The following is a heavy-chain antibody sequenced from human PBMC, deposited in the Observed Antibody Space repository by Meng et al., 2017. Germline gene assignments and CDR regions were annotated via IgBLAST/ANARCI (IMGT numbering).Heavy chain of an antibody. CDR3: AREALVGALDY. J-gene: IGHJ4*02. CDR2: INPSGGST. Sequence: QAQLVQSGGEVKKPGASVKVSCKASGYTFTSYYMHWVQQAPGQGLEWMGIINPSGGSTSYAQKFQGRVTMTRDTSTSTVYMELSSLRSEDTAVYYCAREALVGALDYWGQGTLVTVSS. D-gene: IGHD1-26*01. V-gene: IGHV1-46*01. CDR1: GYTFTSYY.